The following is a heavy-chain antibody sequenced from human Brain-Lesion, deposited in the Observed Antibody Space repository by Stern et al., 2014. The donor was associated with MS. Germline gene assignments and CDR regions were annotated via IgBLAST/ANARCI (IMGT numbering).Heavy chain of an antibody. J-gene: IGHJ2*01. Sequence: EVQLVESGGGLVQPGGSLRLSCAASGFTFSSYWMHWVRQAPGKGLVWVSRINSDGSSTSYADSVKGRFTISRDNAKNTLYLQMNSLRAEDTAVYYCERRRIVGAYWYFDLWGRGTLVTVSS. CDR1: GFTFSSYW. CDR2: INSDGSST. CDR3: ERRRIVGAYWYFDL. V-gene: IGHV3-74*02. D-gene: IGHD1-26*01.